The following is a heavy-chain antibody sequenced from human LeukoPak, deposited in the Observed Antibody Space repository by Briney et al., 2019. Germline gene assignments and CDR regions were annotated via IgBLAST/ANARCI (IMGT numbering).Heavy chain of an antibody. V-gene: IGHV3-7*01. CDR1: GFSFRSYW. Sequence: GGSLRLSCAATGFSFRSYWMYWVRQAPGKGLEWLAIIKQDGSEKHYKGSVEGRFTISRDNAKNSLHLQMNSLRAEDTAVYYCAGGSGYLTSWGQGTLVTVSS. CDR3: AGGSGYLTS. D-gene: IGHD3-9*01. CDR2: IKQDGSEK. J-gene: IGHJ5*02.